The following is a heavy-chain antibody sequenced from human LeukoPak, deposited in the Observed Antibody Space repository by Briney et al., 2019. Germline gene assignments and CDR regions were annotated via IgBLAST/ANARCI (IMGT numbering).Heavy chain of an antibody. D-gene: IGHD3-22*01. CDR1: GFTLSSYT. CDR2: ITSTSIK. J-gene: IGHJ3*02. Sequence: PGGSLRLSCAASGFTLSSYTMNRVRQAPGKGLEWVSYITSTSIKYYADSVKGRFTISRDNAKNSLHLQMNSLRDEDTAVYYCARDIIHRSGFYRSALDIWGQGTMVTVSS. V-gene: IGHV3-48*02. CDR3: ARDIIHRSGFYRSALDI.